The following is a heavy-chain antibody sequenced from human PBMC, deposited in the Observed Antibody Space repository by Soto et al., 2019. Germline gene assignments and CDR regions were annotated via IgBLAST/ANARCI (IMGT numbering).Heavy chain of an antibody. Sequence: VHLVESGGGLVQPGGSLRLSCAASGFNFSNHWMHWVRQRPAEGLVWVSRITSDGKSKAYAESVKGRFAISRDNAKNTLYLQMNGLTAEVTAVYYCARESGDWPLNWFDPWGQGTLVTVSS. J-gene: IGHJ5*02. V-gene: IGHV3-74*01. CDR1: GFNFSNHW. D-gene: IGHD2-21*02. CDR2: ITSDGKSK. CDR3: ARESGDWPLNWFDP.